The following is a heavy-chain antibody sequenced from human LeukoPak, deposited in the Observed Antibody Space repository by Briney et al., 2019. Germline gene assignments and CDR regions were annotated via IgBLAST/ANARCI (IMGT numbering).Heavy chain of an antibody. CDR2: INTHNDDT. V-gene: IGHV1-18*01. J-gene: IGHJ6*03. CDR3: ARSIAARGMDV. D-gene: IGHD6-13*01. CDR1: GYTFRRYG. Sequence: ASAKVSCKTSGYTFRRYGISWVRQAPGQGLEWMGWINTHNDDTNYALKFQGRVIMTADTSTNTAYMELRSLRSDDTAVYYCARSIAARGMDVWGKGTTVTVSS.